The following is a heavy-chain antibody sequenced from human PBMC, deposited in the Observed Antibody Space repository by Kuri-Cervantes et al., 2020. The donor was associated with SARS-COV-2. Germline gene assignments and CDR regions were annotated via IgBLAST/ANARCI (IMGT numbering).Heavy chain of an antibody. Sequence: GESLKIPCPTSGLTFSSYAMSWVRQAPGKGLEWVSYISSSGSTIYYADSGKGRFTISRDNAKNSLYLQMNSLRAEDTAVYYCASGPLGGGHGWFDPWGQGTLVTVSS. CDR2: ISSSGSTI. J-gene: IGHJ5*02. D-gene: IGHD5-12*01. CDR1: GLTFSSYA. CDR3: ASGPLGGGHGWFDP. V-gene: IGHV3-48*04.